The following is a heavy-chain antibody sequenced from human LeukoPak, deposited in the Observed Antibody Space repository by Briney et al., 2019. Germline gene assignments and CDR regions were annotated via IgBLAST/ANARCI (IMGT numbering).Heavy chain of an antibody. D-gene: IGHD3-3*01. CDR3: AKHGANYDFWSGYSGFDP. V-gene: IGHV3-33*06. Sequence: GGSLRLSCAASGFTFSSYGMHWVRQAPGKGLEWVAVIWYDGSNKYYADSVKGRFTISRDNSKNTLYLQMNSLGAEDTAVYYCAKHGANYDFWSGYSGFDPWGQGTLVTVSS. CDR1: GFTFSSYG. CDR2: IWYDGSNK. J-gene: IGHJ5*02.